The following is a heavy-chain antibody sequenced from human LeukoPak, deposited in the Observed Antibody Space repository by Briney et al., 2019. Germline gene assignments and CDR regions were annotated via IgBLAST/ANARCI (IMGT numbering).Heavy chain of an antibody. CDR2: MNPNSGNT. CDR1: GGTFSSYA. CDR3: ARVRLLLWFGEFSYMDV. J-gene: IGHJ6*03. V-gene: IGHV1-8*02. Sequence: ASVKVSCKASGGTFSSYAISWVRQAPGQGLEWMGWMNPNSGNTGYAQKFQGRVTMTRNTSISTAYMELSSLRSEDTAVYYCARVRLLLWFGEFSYMDVWGKGTTVTISS. D-gene: IGHD3-10*01.